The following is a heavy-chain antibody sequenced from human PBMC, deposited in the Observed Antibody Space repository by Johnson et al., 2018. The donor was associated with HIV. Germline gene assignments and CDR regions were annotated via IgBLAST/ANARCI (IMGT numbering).Heavy chain of an antibody. Sequence: VQLVESGGGLVQPGGSLRLSCAASGFTFSSYDMHWVRQATGKGLEWVSAIGTAGDTYYPGSVKGRFTISRENAKNSLYLQMNSLRVEDTAVYYCAKGDDYYDSSGYYRQGAFDIWGQGTMVTVSS. CDR1: GFTFSSYD. V-gene: IGHV3-13*01. D-gene: IGHD3-22*01. CDR3: AKGDDYYDSSGYYRQGAFDI. J-gene: IGHJ3*02. CDR2: IGTAGDT.